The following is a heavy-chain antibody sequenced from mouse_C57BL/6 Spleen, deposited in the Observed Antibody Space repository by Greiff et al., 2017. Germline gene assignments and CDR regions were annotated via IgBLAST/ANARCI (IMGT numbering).Heavy chain of an antibody. D-gene: IGHD3-2*02. Sequence: VKLQQSGAELVRPGASVKLSCTASGFNIKDDSMHWVKQRPEQGLEWIGWIDPENGDTEYASKFQGKATITADTSSNTAYLQLSSLTSEDTAVYYCTFVSGFAYWGQGTLVTVSA. J-gene: IGHJ3*01. V-gene: IGHV14-4*01. CDR2: IDPENGDT. CDR3: TFVSGFAY. CDR1: GFNIKDDS.